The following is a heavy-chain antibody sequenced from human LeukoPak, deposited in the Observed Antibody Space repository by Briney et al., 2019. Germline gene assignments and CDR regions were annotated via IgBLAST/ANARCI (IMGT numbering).Heavy chain of an antibody. D-gene: IGHD3-16*01. CDR2: IYYSGST. V-gene: IGHV4-59*08. Sequence: SETLSLTCTVSGGSISSYYWSWIRQPPGKGLEWIGYIYYSGSTNYNPSLKSRVTISVDTSKNQFSLKLSSVTAADTAVYYCATLGVTPRHSSTSNLDIWGQGTMVTVSS. CDR3: ATLGVTPRHSSTSNLDI. J-gene: IGHJ3*02. CDR1: GGSISSYY.